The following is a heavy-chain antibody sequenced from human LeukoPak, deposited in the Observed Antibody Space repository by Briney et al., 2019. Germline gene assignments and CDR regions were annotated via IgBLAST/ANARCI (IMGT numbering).Heavy chain of an antibody. CDR2: IRYDGSNK. D-gene: IGHD3-3*01. Sequence: GGSLRLSCAASGFTFSSYGMHWVRQAPGKGLEWVAFIRYDGSNKYYADSVKGRFTISRDNAKNSLYLQMNSLRAEDTAVYYCARGGWEWGPYYYYYMDVWGKGTTVTVSS. V-gene: IGHV3-30*02. CDR1: GFTFSSYG. J-gene: IGHJ6*03. CDR3: ARGGWEWGPYYYYYMDV.